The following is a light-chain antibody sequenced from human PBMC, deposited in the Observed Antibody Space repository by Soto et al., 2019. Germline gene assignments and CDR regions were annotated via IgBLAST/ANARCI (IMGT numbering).Light chain of an antibody. CDR3: AAWDDSLNGWV. CDR2: SNN. Sequence: QSVVTQPPSASGTPGQRVTISCSGSSSNIGTNNVAWYQQVPGTAPNLLMFSNNQRPSGVPERFSASKSGTSASLAISGLQSEDEADYSCAAWDDSLNGWVFGGGTKLTVL. CDR1: SSNIGTNN. J-gene: IGLJ3*02. V-gene: IGLV1-44*01.